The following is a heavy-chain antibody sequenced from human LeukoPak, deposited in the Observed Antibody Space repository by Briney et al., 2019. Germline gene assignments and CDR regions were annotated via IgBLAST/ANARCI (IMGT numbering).Heavy chain of an antibody. CDR3: ASYPIAAARDNDY. J-gene: IGHJ4*02. CDR1: GLTCSSYS. D-gene: IGHD6-13*01. Sequence: GGSLRLSCAASGLTCSSYSMTWVRQAPGKGLEWVSSISSSSSYIYYADSVKGRFTISRHNAKNSLYLQMNSLRAEDAAVYYCASYPIAAARDNDYWGQGTLVTVSS. V-gene: IGHV3-21*01. CDR2: ISSSSSYI.